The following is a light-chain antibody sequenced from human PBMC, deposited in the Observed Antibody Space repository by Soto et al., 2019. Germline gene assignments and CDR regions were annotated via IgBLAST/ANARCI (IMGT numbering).Light chain of an antibody. Sequence: QSVLTQTPSVSGAPGQKITMSCTGSSSNIGAGYDVHWYQQVPGAAPRLLIYADNNRPSGVPDRFSASKSGTSASLAITGLQGEDEANYSCQSYDTSLSGAIFGAGTKVTVL. CDR1: SSNIGAGYD. J-gene: IGLJ2*01. V-gene: IGLV1-40*01. CDR2: ADN. CDR3: QSYDTSLSGAI.